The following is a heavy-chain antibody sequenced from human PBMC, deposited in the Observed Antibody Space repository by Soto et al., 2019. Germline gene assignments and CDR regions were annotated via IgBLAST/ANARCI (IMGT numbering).Heavy chain of an antibody. CDR1: GYTFSSYG. CDR3: ARLEHNFGPHDY. J-gene: IGHJ4*02. V-gene: IGHV1-18*01. Sequence: QVQLAQSGAEVKKPGASVTVSCKASGYTFSSYGISWVRQAPGQGLEWVGWISVHNGFTKYATELQGRVTMTTDTSTSTAYMELRSLRSDDSAVYCCARLEHNFGPHDYWGQGTLVSVTS. CDR2: ISVHNGFT. D-gene: IGHD1-1*01.